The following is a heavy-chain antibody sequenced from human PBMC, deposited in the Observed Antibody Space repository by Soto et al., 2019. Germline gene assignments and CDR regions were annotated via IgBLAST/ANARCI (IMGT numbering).Heavy chain of an antibody. D-gene: IGHD1-1*01. J-gene: IGHJ3*02. CDR2: VIPIIGEG. Sequence: QVQLVQSGAEVKEPGSSVKVSCKVSGGTFSSQTINWVRQVPGQGLEWMGSVIPIIGEGKYAQSFLGRVTITADRPTSTAYMELSSLRSENTAVYYCASPAVNDLDADSSAFDIWGQGTMVTVSS. CDR3: ASPAVNDLDADSSAFDI. V-gene: IGHV1-69*02. CDR1: GGTFSSQT.